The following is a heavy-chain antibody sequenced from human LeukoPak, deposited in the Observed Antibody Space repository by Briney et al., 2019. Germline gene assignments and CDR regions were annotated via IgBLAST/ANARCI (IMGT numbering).Heavy chain of an antibody. J-gene: IGHJ6*03. CDR1: GGSFSGYY. D-gene: IGHD5-18*01. CDR2: IYYSGST. Sequence: SETLSLTCAVYGGSFSGYYWGWIRQPPGKGLEWIGRIYYSGSTYYNPSLKSRVTISVDTSKNQFSLKLSSVTAADTAVYYCARDPGIQLPYYYMDVWGKGTTVTVSS. V-gene: IGHV4-34*01. CDR3: ARDPGIQLPYYYMDV.